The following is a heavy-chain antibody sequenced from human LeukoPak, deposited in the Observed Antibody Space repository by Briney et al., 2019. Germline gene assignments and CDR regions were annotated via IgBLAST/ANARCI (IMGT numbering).Heavy chain of an antibody. J-gene: IGHJ4*02. Sequence: GGCLRLSCAASGFTFDDYAMHWVRQAPGKGLEGVSGISWNSGSIGYADSVKGRFTISRDNAKNSLYLQMNSLRAEDTAVYYCAKVSSYSSGWFNYWGQGTLVTVSS. CDR2: ISWNSGSI. CDR3: AKVSSYSSGWFNY. V-gene: IGHV3-9*01. D-gene: IGHD6-19*01. CDR1: GFTFDDYA.